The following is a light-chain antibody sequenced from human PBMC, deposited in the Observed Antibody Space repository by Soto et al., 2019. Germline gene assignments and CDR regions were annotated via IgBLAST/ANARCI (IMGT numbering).Light chain of an antibody. V-gene: IGLV2-14*01. CDR1: SSDVGDYNY. J-gene: IGLJ1*01. CDR2: DVS. Sequence: QSVLTQPASVSGSPGQSITISCTGTSSDVGDYNYVSWYQQHPGKAPKFMIYDVSIRPSGVSNRFSGSKSGNTASLTISGLQAEDEADYYCSSYTSGSRYVFGTGTKVT. CDR3: SSYTSGSRYV.